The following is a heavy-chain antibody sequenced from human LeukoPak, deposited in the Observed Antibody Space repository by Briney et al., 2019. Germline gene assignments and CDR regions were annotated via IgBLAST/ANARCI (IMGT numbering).Heavy chain of an antibody. V-gene: IGHV4-61*02. CDR3: ARVTVYYDILTGYSYYFDY. D-gene: IGHD3-9*01. CDR1: GGSISSGSYY. J-gene: IGHJ4*02. Sequence: SQTLSLTCTVSGGSISSGSYYWSWIRQPAGKGLEWIERIYTSGSTNYNPSLKSRVTISVDTSKNQFSLKLSSVTAADTAVYYCARVTVYYDILTGYSYYFDYWGQGTLVTVSS. CDR2: IYTSGST.